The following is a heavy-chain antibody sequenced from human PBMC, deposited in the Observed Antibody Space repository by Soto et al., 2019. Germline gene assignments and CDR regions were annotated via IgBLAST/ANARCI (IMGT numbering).Heavy chain of an antibody. D-gene: IGHD3-3*01. CDR2: VYYGGST. CDR1: GDSIRSYY. CDR3: AGEGALATFGVV. V-gene: IGHV4-59*01. Sequence: SETLSLTCTVSGDSIRSYYWTWIRQPPGRGLEWIGHVYYGGSTNYNPSLQSRVTISLDTSKDQFSLRLTSMTAADAAVYYCAGEGALATFGVVWGQGTRVTVSS. J-gene: IGHJ4*02.